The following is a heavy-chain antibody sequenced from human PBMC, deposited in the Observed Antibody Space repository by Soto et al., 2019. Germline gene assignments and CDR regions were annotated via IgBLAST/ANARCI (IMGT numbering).Heavy chain of an antibody. CDR2: ISGRSSAI. CDR1: GFTFSTYS. CDR3: ARCARGGYYNYSAMDV. Sequence: EVQLVESGGGLVQPGGSLRLSCAASGFTFSTYSLTWVRQAPGKGLEWVSYISGRSSAIYYADSVKGRFTISRDNAKNSLYLQMNSLRDEDTAVYYCARCARGGYYNYSAMDVCGQGTTVTVSS. D-gene: IGHD2-15*01. J-gene: IGHJ6*02. V-gene: IGHV3-48*02.